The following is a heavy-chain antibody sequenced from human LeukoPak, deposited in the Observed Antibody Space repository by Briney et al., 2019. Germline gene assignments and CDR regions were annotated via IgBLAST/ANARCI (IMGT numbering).Heavy chain of an antibody. D-gene: IGHD7-27*01. CDR1: GLIFSNYW. J-gene: IGHJ3*01. V-gene: IGHV3-7*01. Sequence: GGSLRLFCVASGLIFSNYWMTWVRQAPGKGLEWVANINGDGSQKHYVDSSKGRFTISRDNAKNSLYLQMNSLSAEDTAVYYCASEINWGSGAFDVWGQGTMVTVSS. CDR3: ASEINWGSGAFDV. CDR2: INGDGSQK.